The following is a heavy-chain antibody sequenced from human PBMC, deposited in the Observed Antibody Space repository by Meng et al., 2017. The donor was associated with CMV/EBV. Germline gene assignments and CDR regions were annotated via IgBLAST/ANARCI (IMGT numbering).Heavy chain of an antibody. CDR2: ISWNSGSI. CDR1: GFTFDDYA. J-gene: IGHJ4*02. Sequence: SLKISCAASGFTFDDYAMHCVRQGPGKGLEWVSGISWNSGSIVYADSVKGRFTISRDNAKNSLYLQMNSLRDEDMALYHCAKGVYSNYDAPFDYWGQGILVTVSS. CDR3: AKGVYSNYDAPFDY. D-gene: IGHD4-11*01. V-gene: IGHV3-9*03.